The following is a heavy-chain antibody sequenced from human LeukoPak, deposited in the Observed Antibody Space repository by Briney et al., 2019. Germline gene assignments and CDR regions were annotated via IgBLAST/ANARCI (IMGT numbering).Heavy chain of an antibody. CDR3: ARFRDSSSAYYFDY. Sequence: GASLKISCKGSGYSFTSYWIGWLRQMPGKGLEWMGIIYPGDSDTRYSPSFQGQVTISADKSNSTAYLQWSTLKASDTTMYHCARFRDSSSAYYFDYWGQGTLVTVSS. D-gene: IGHD6-19*01. CDR1: GYSFTSYW. V-gene: IGHV5-51*01. J-gene: IGHJ4*02. CDR2: IYPGDSDT.